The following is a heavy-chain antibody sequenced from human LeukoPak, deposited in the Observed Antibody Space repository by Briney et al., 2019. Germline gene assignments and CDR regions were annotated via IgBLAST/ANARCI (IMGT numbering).Heavy chain of an antibody. D-gene: IGHD4-23*01. J-gene: IGHJ4*02. CDR1: GGSISGYF. Sequence: SETLSLTCSVSGGSISGYFWTWIRQPAGKGPEWIGRIYSSGRTNYNPSLKSRVTMSADTSTNQFSLKLRSVTAADTALYYCAREKYGGSTVVDFWGQGTLVTVSS. V-gene: IGHV4-4*07. CDR2: IYSSGRT. CDR3: AREKYGGSTVVDF.